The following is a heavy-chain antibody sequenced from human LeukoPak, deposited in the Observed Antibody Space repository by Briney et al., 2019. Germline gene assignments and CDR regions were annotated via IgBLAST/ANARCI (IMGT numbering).Heavy chain of an antibody. Sequence: GESLKISCKGSGYSFTSYWIGWVRQMPGKGLEWLGIIYPGDSDTRYSPSFQGQVTISADKSISTAYLQWSSLKASDTAMYYCARLFSQYYGSGSYYLDYWGQGTLVTVSS. V-gene: IGHV5-51*01. CDR3: ARLFSQYYGSGSYYLDY. CDR2: IYPGDSDT. J-gene: IGHJ4*02. CDR1: GYSFTSYW. D-gene: IGHD3-10*01.